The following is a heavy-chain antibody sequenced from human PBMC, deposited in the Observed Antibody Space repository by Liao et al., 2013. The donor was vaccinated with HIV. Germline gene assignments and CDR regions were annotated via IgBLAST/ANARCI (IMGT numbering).Heavy chain of an antibody. J-gene: IGHJ4*02. CDR3: ATFSRYSYGLSLDY. Sequence: QLQLHESGPGVVKPSETLSLTCTVSGGYISSSSQYWGWIRQPPGRGLEWIGSIYYSGPTYYNPSLESRVTVSVDTSKKQFSLRLSSVTAADTAVYYCATFSRYSYGLSLDYWGQGTLVTVSS. V-gene: IGHV4-39*07. D-gene: IGHD5-12*01. CDR2: IYYSGPT. CDR1: GGYISSSSQY.